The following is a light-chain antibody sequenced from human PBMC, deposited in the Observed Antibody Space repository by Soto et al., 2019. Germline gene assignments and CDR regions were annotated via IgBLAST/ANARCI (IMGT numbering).Light chain of an antibody. J-gene: IGKJ5*01. CDR2: DAS. CDR1: QSVSSY. CDR3: QQRSNWPPL. Sequence: EIVLTQSPATLSLSPGERVTLSCRASQSVSSYLAWYQQKPGQAPRLLIYDASNRATGIPARFSGSGSGTDFTLPISSLEPEDFAVYYCQQRSNWPPLFGQGTRLEIK. V-gene: IGKV3-11*01.